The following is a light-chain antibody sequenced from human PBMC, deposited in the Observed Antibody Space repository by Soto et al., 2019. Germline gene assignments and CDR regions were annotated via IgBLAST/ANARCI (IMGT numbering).Light chain of an antibody. CDR1: SSNIGAGSD. V-gene: IGLV1-40*01. CDR2: EKK. J-gene: IGLJ1*01. Sequence: QSVLTPPPSVSGAPGKGVTVFCNRSSSNIGAGSDFHWYQQVPGTAPKLLIREKKGPPSGVPDRFSASRSGTSASLAITGLEAKNEADYYCQSDETRLGGGYVFGTGTQLTVL. CDR3: QSDETRLGGGYV.